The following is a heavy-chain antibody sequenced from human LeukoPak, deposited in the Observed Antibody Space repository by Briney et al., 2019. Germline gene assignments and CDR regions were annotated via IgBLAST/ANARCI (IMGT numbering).Heavy chain of an antibody. CDR1: GFTFAGYY. CDR3: ARDPIPGGGDSDY. D-gene: IGHD3-16*01. V-gene: IGHV1-2*02. Sequence: ASVKVSCKASGFTFAGYYMHWVRQAPGQGLEWMGWINPNSGGTNYAQKFQGRVTMTRDTSISTAYMELSRLRSDDTAVYYCARDPIPGGGDSDYWGQGTLVTVSS. CDR2: INPNSGGT. J-gene: IGHJ4*02.